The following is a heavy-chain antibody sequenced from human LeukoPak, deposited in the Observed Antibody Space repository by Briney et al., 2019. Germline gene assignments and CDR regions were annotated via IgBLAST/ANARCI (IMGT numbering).Heavy chain of an antibody. Sequence: SLRLSCAASGFTFSSYAMHWVRQAPGKGLEWVAVISYDGSNKYYADSVKGRFTISRDNSKNTLYLQMNSLRAEDTAVYYCAREDSSGYYYANWGQGTLVTVSS. CDR2: ISYDGSNK. D-gene: IGHD3-22*01. CDR3: AREDSSGYYYAN. J-gene: IGHJ4*02. V-gene: IGHV3-30-3*01. CDR1: GFTFSSYA.